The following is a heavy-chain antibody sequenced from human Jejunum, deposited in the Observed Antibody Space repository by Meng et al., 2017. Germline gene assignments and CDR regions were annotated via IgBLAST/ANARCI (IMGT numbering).Heavy chain of an antibody. CDR2: IWYDGSHK. CDR3: ARDFYGDFSRVDY. CDR1: GFTFTRYG. J-gene: IGHJ4*02. D-gene: IGHD4-17*01. V-gene: IGHV3-33*01. Sequence: GESLKISCAASGFTFTRYGMHWVRQAPGKGLEWLSFIWYDGSHKYYEDSVKGRFTISRDNSKNTLYMGMNSLRAEDTGVYYCARDFYGDFSRVDYWGQGTLVTVSS.